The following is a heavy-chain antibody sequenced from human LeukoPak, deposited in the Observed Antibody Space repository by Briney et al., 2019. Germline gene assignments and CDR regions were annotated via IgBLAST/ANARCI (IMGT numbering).Heavy chain of an antibody. CDR3: ARDRSRYSYGWDYFDY. J-gene: IGHJ4*02. Sequence: ASVKVSCKASGYTFTSYGISWVRQAPGQGLKWMGWISAYNGNTNYAQKLQGRVTMTTDTSTSTAYMELRSLRSDDTAVYYCARDRSRYSYGWDYFDYWGQGTLVTVSS. CDR1: GYTFTSYG. V-gene: IGHV1-18*01. CDR2: ISAYNGNT. D-gene: IGHD5-18*01.